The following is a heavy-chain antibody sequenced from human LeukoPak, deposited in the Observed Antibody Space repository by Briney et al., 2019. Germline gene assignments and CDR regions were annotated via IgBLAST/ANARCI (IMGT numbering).Heavy chain of an antibody. CDR3: ARVNDFWRTYDY. D-gene: IGHD3-3*01. V-gene: IGHV4-34*01. Sequence: SETLSLTCAVYGGSFSGYYWSWIRQPPGKGLEWIGEINHSGSANYNPALKSRVTISVDTSKNQFSLKLNSVTAADTAVYYCARVNDFWRTYDYWGQGTLVTVSS. CDR1: GGSFSGYY. J-gene: IGHJ4*02. CDR2: INHSGSA.